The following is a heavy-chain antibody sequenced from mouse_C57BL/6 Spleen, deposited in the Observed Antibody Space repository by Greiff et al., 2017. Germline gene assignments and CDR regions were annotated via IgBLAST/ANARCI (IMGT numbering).Heavy chain of an antibody. Sequence: QVQLQQSGAELVRPGASVTLSCKASGYTFTDYEMHWVKQTPVHGLEWIGAIDPETGGTAYNQKFKGKAILTADKSSSTAYMELRSLTSEDSAVYYCTRSEGTTVVAPPMDYWGQGTSVTVSS. J-gene: IGHJ4*01. CDR1: GYTFTDYE. CDR3: TRSEGTTVVAPPMDY. V-gene: IGHV1-15*01. CDR2: IDPETGGT. D-gene: IGHD1-1*01.